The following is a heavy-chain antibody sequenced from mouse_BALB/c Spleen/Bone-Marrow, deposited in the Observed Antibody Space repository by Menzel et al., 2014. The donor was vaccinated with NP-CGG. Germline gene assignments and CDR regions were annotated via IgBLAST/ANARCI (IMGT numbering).Heavy chain of an antibody. CDR1: GYTFTDYA. CDR3: ARGIYYDSTWFAY. D-gene: IGHD2-4*01. V-gene: IGHV1-67*01. J-gene: IGHJ3*01. Sequence: VKLMESGPELVRPGVSVKISCKGSGYTFTDYAMHWVKQSHAKSLEWIGAISTYSGNTNYNQKFKGKATMTVDKSSSTAYMELARLTSEDSAIYYCARGIYYDSTWFAYWGQGTLVTVSA. CDR2: ISTYSGNT.